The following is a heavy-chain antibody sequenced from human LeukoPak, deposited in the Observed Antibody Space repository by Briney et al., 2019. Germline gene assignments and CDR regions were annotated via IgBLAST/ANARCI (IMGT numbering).Heavy chain of an antibody. CDR3: AKALTPYYYDSSGYSPWDY. Sequence: GGSLRLSCAASGFAFSKYGMYWVRQAPGKGLEWVAYIRYDGDTKYYADSVKDRFTISRDNAKNTLYLQMNSLRTEDTAVYYCAKALTPYYYDSSGYSPWDYWGQGTLVTVSS. V-gene: IGHV3-30*02. J-gene: IGHJ4*02. CDR2: IRYDGDTK. D-gene: IGHD3-22*01. CDR1: GFAFSKYG.